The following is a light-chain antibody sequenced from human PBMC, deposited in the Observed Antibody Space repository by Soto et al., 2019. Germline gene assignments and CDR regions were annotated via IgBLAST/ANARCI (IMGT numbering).Light chain of an antibody. J-gene: IGKJ4*01. V-gene: IGKV2-28*01. Sequence: DIVMTQSPLSLPVTLGEPASISCRSSQSLLHSSGHNCLDWYLQKPGQSPQLLIYFGSNRASGVPDRFSGSGSGTDFTLKISRVEAEDVGLYYCMQTLQTPLTFGGGTKVEIK. CDR3: MQTLQTPLT. CDR1: QSLLHSSGHNC. CDR2: FGS.